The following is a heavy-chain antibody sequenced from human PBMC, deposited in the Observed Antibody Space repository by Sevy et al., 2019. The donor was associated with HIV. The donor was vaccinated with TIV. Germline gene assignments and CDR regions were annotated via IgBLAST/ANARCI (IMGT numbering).Heavy chain of an antibody. J-gene: IGHJ4*02. Sequence: GGSLRLSCVVSRFTSSNYWMPWVRQAPGKGLVWVSRINSDGRITTYADSVKGRFTISRDLAKNTLYLQMNSVRVEDTAVYFCARGTAGVASLWGQGTLVTVSS. V-gene: IGHV3-74*01. CDR3: ARGTAGVASL. CDR2: INSDGRIT. CDR1: RFTSSNYW. D-gene: IGHD3-10*01.